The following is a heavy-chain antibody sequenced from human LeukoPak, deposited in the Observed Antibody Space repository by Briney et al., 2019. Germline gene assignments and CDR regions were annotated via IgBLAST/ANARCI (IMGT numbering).Heavy chain of an antibody. CDR3: AKRSGYYTGQGYFQH. CDR2: ISGSGGST. Sequence: EGSLTLSCAASGFTFSRYAMSWLRQAPGKGLEWVRDISGSGGSTYYADSVKGRFTISRDNSKNALYLQMNSLRAEDTAVYYCAKRSGYYTGQGYFQHWGQGTLVIVSS. CDR1: GFTFSRYA. D-gene: IGHD3-3*01. J-gene: IGHJ1*01. V-gene: IGHV3-23*01.